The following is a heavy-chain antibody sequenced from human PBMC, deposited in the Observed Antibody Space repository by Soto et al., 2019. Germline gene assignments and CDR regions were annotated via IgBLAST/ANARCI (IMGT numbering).Heavy chain of an antibody. J-gene: IGHJ6*03. CDR1: GFTFSDYY. CDR2: ISSSGSTI. D-gene: IGHD4-17*01. V-gene: IGHV3-11*01. Sequence: GGSLRLSCAASGFTFSDYYMSWIRQAPGKGLEWVSYISSSGSTIYYADSVKGRFTISRDNAKNSLYLQMNSLRAEDTAVYYCAGGHDYGYYYMDVWGKGTTVTVSS. CDR3: AGGHDYGYYYMDV.